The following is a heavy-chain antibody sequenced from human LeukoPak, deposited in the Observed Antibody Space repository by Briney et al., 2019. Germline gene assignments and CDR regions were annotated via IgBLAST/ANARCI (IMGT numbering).Heavy chain of an antibody. CDR2: IFYTGNA. CDR3: ARRTYCSGGRCYGEYWFDP. D-gene: IGHD2-15*01. CDR1: GGSISGYH. V-gene: IGHV4-59*08. Sequence: SSETLSLTCSVSGGSISGYHWNWIRQSPGKGLQWIANIFYTGNADYNPSLRSRVAISLDTSKNKVSLILTSVTAADTAIYYCARRTYCSGGRCYGEYWFDPWGPGILVTVSS. J-gene: IGHJ5*02.